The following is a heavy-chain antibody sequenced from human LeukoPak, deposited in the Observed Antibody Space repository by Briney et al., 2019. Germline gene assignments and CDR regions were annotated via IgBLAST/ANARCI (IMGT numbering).Heavy chain of an antibody. Sequence: PSETLSLTCTVSGGSISSSTYYWGWIRQPPGKGLEWIGEINHSGSTNYNPSLKSRVTISVDTSKNQFSLKLSSVTAADTAVYYCARGWRDGGNFLFDYWGQGTLVTVSS. J-gene: IGHJ4*02. CDR1: GGSISSSTYY. D-gene: IGHD4-23*01. CDR2: INHSGST. CDR3: ARGWRDGGNFLFDY. V-gene: IGHV4-39*07.